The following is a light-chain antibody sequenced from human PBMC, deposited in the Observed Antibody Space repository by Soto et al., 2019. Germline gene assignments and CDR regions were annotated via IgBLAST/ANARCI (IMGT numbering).Light chain of an antibody. Sequence: QSALTQPPSASGSPGQSVTISCTGTKNDIGVYDFVSWYQHHPGKAPRLIIYEVVQRPSGVPDRFSGSKSGNTASLTVSGLQAADEADYYCATWDDRLTAWVFGGGTKLTVL. J-gene: IGLJ3*02. CDR1: KNDIGVYDF. V-gene: IGLV2-8*01. CDR3: ATWDDRLTAWV. CDR2: EVV.